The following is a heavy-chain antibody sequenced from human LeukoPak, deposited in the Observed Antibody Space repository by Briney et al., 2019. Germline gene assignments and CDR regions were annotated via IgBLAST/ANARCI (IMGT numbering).Heavy chain of an antibody. V-gene: IGHV3-23*01. CDR3: VREDTPATANY. Sequence: GGSLRLSCAASRFNFANHAMSWVRQTPGKGLEWVSAISGGGDITYYADSVTGRFTISRDNSKDTLFLQMHSLRPGDTAVYYCVREDTPATANYWGQGTLVTISS. D-gene: IGHD2-21*02. CDR2: ISGGGDIT. CDR1: RFNFANHA. J-gene: IGHJ4*02.